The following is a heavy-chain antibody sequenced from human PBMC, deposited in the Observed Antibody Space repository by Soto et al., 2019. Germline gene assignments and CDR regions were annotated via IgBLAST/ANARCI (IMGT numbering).Heavy chain of an antibody. CDR2: ISHSETT. CDR1: GDSVSSTYW. D-gene: IGHD6-13*01. CDR3: ARSEAAAGDFDY. V-gene: IGHV4-4*02. J-gene: IGHJ4*02. Sequence: LSLTCTVSGDSVSSTYWWNWVRQPPGKWLEWIGEISHSETTDYSPSLKSRVTISVDKSKNQFSLKLSSVTAADTAVYYCARSEAAAGDFDYWGQGALVTVS.